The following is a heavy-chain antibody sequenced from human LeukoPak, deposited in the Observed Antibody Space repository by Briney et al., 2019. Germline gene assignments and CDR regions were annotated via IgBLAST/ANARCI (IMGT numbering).Heavy chain of an antibody. J-gene: IGHJ6*03. D-gene: IGHD3-3*01. CDR3: ARDSTATYYDFWSGYPYYMDV. CDR1: GFIFSDYY. Sequence: GGSLRLSCAASGFIFSDYYMTWIRQAPGKGLEWVSYISSSGSTVYYADSVKGRFTISRDNAKNSLYLQMNSLGAEDTAVYYCARDSTATYYDFWSGYPYYMDVWGKGTTVTVSS. V-gene: IGHV3-11*04. CDR2: ISSSGSTV.